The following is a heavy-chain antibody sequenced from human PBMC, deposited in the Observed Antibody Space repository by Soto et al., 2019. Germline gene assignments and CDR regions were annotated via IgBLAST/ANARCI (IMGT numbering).Heavy chain of an antibody. V-gene: IGHV4-39*01. Sequence: QLQLQESGPGLVKPSETLSLTCTVSGGSISSSSYYWGWIRQPPGKGLEWIGSIYYSGSTYYNPSLKSRVTISVDTSKNQFSLKLSSVTAADTAVYYCARHFAPTDAVGTVGVALWWSYFDYWGQGTLVTVSS. J-gene: IGHJ4*02. CDR1: GGSISSSSYY. CDR2: IYYSGST. D-gene: IGHD2-15*01. CDR3: ARHFAPTDAVGTVGVALWWSYFDY.